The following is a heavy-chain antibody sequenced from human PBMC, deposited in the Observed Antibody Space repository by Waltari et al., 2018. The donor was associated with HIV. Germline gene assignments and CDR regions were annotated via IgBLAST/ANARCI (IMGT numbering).Heavy chain of an antibody. V-gene: IGHV4-59*02. CDR3: ARDRDFWSGHYYYYGMDV. D-gene: IGHD3-3*01. CDR2: IYYSGST. Sequence: QVQLQESGPGLVKPSETLSLTCTVSGGSVSSYYWSWIRLPPAQGLEWIGYIYYSGSTNYNPSLKSRVTISVDTSKNQFSLKLSSVTAADTAVYYCARDRDFWSGHYYYYGMDVWGQGTTVTVSS. CDR1: GGSVSSYY. J-gene: IGHJ6*02.